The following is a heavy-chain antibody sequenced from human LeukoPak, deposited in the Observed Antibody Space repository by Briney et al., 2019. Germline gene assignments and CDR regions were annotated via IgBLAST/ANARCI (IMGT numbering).Heavy chain of an antibody. CDR2: ISSGGDT. V-gene: IGHV3-66*01. D-gene: IGHD6-13*01. CDR3: ARDCCLLAAAGH. J-gene: IGHJ4*02. Sequence: GGSLRLSCEASGITVSTNYMSWVRQAPGKVLEWVSVISSGGDTYYADSVKGRFTISRDSSKNTLFLQMNSLRAEDTAMYYCARDCCLLAAAGHWGQGTLVTVSS. CDR1: GITVSTNY.